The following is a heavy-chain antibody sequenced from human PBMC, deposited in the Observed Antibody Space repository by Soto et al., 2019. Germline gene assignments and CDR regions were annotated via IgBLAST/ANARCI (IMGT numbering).Heavy chain of an antibody. D-gene: IGHD3-3*02. CDR2: IMPVFPTP. Sequence: QVQLVQSGAEVKKPGSSVKVSCKTSGGTFRTSAISWVRQAPGQGLEWMGGIMPVFPTPDYAQKFQGRVTITADESTSTACMELGRLRSEDTAVYYCARDKDRQQLGGNYYYIMDVWGQGTTVTVSS. V-gene: IGHV1-69*12. CDR3: ARDKDRQQLGGNYYYIMDV. J-gene: IGHJ6*01. CDR1: GGTFRTSA.